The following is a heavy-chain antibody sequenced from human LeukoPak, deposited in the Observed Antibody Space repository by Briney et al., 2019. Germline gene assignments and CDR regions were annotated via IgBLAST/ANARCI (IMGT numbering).Heavy chain of an antibody. Sequence: ASVKVSCKASGYTFTGHYMHWVRQAPGQGLEWMGWINPNHGDTNYAQKFQDRVSMTRDTSISTAYMHLSRLRSADTAVYYCARSPHILTGENFDYWGQGTLLTVSS. CDR2: INPNHGDT. CDR1: GYTFTGHY. V-gene: IGHV1-2*02. D-gene: IGHD3-9*01. CDR3: ARSPHILTGENFDY. J-gene: IGHJ4*02.